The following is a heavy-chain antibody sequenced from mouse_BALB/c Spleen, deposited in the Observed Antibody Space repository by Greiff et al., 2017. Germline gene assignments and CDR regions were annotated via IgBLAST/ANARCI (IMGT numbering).Heavy chain of an antibody. CDR3: ARLQLGGDWYFDV. CDR1: GDSITSGY. V-gene: IGHV3-8*02. J-gene: IGHJ1*01. D-gene: IGHD4-1*02. CDR2: ISYSGST. Sequence: VQLKESGPSLVKPSQTLSLTCSVTGDSITSGYWNWIRKFPGNKLEYMGYISYSGSTYYNPSLKSRISITRDTSKNQYYLQLNSVTTEDTATYYCARLQLGGDWYFDVWGAGTTVTVSS.